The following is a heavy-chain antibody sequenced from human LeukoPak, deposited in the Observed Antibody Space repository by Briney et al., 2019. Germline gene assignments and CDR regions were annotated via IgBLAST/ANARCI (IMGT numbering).Heavy chain of an antibody. V-gene: IGHV4-34*01. CDR3: ARSLVERYRSGGSCYGWFDP. J-gene: IGHJ5*02. CDR1: GGSFSGYY. D-gene: IGHD2-15*01. CDR2: INPSGST. Sequence: SETLSLTCAVYGGSFSGYYWSWIRQPPGKGLEWIGEINPSGSTNYNPSLKSRVPISVDTSQTQVSLNLNSVPRTDQSVDHIARSLVERYRSGGSCYGWFDPWGQGTLVTVSS.